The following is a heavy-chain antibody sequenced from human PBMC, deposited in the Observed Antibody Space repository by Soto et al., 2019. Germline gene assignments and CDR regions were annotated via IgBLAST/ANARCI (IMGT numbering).Heavy chain of an antibody. D-gene: IGHD2-21*02. V-gene: IGHV4-30-4*02. Sequence: PSETLSLTCTVSGGSISSGDYYWSWIRQPPGKGLEWIGYIYYSGSTYYKPSFKSRVTISVDTSKNQFSLKLNSVTAADTAVYYCARDLWGYCGTDCYPLDVWGQGTTVTAP. CDR2: IYYSGST. J-gene: IGHJ6*02. CDR1: GGSISSGDYY. CDR3: ARDLWGYCGTDCYPLDV.